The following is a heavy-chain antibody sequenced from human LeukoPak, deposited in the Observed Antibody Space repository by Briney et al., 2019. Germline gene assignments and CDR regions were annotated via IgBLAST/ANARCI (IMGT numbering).Heavy chain of an antibody. CDR2: IIPIFGTA. D-gene: IGHD5/OR15-5a*01. V-gene: IGHV1-69*13. J-gene: IGHJ3*02. Sequence: AAVKVSCKASGGTFSSYAISWVRQAPGQGLEWMGGIIPIFGTANYAQKFQGSVTITADESTSTAYMELSSLRSEDTAVYYCARGSLCLGAFDIWDQGTIVIVSS. CDR3: ARGSLCLGAFDI. CDR1: GGTFSSYA.